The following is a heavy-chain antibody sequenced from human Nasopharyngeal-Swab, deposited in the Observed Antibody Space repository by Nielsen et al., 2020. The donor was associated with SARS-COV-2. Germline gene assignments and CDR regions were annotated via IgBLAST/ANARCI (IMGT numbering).Heavy chain of an antibody. V-gene: IGHV4-38-2*02. D-gene: IGHD5-18*01. J-gene: IGHJ5*02. CDR3: ARAGGYSYGYWMRWFDP. CDR1: CYSISSGYY. CDR2: IYHSVST. Sequence: SETLSLTCTVSCYSISSGYYWGWIRQPPGKGLAWIGSIYHSVSTYYNPSPKSRVTISVDTSKNQFSLKLSSVTAADTAVYYCARAGGYSYGYWMRWFDPWGQGTLVTVSS.